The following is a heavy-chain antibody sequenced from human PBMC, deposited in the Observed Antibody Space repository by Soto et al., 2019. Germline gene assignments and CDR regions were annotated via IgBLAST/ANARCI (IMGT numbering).Heavy chain of an antibody. CDR1: GFTVSSNY. Sequence: GSLRLSCAASGFTVSSNYMSWVRQAPGKGLVWVSRINSDGSSTSYADSVKGRFTISRDNAKNTLYLQMNSLRAEDTAVYYCASLGAAAGPPYYYYYGMDVWGQGTTVTVSS. V-gene: IGHV3-74*01. CDR2: INSDGSST. D-gene: IGHD6-13*01. CDR3: ASLGAAAGPPYYYYYGMDV. J-gene: IGHJ6*02.